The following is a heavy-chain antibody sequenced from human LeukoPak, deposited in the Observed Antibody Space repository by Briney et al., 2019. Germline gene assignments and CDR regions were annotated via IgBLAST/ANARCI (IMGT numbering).Heavy chain of an antibody. V-gene: IGHV4-61*02. CDR3: ARVTGYYFDSSGYRSHDAFDI. D-gene: IGHD3-22*01. Sequence: SETLSLTCTVSGDSITSNSDYWGWIRQPAGKGLEWIGRIYTSGSTSYNPSLKSRVTISVDTSKNQFSLKLSSVTAADTAVYYCARVTGYYFDSSGYRSHDAFDIWGQGTMVTVSS. CDR1: GDSITSNSDY. J-gene: IGHJ3*02. CDR2: IYTSGST.